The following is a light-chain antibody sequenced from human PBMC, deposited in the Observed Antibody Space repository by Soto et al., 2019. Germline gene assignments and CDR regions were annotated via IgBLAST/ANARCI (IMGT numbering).Light chain of an antibody. CDR1: SSDVGGYNY. CDR2: DVS. V-gene: IGLV2-14*01. Sequence: QSALTQPASVSGSPGQSITISCTGTSSDVGGYNYVSWYQQHPGKAPKLMIYDVSNRPSGVSNRFSGSKSGNTASLTLSGLQAEDDADYYCSSYTSSSTLEVFGGGTKLTVL. J-gene: IGLJ2*01. CDR3: SSYTSSSTLEV.